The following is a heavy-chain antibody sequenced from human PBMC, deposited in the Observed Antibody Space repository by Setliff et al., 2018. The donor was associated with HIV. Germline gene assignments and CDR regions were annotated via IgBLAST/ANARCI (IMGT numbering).Heavy chain of an antibody. D-gene: IGHD4-17*01. Sequence: TSETLSLTCAVYGGSFSDYYWSWIRQPAGKGLEWIGRVSSRGDTNYNPSLKSRVTMSVDTSKNQFSLKLTSVTASDTAVYYCARAAAGNTGPFDLWGQGSPVTVSS. CDR2: VSSRGDT. J-gene: IGHJ4*02. CDR3: ARAAAGNTGPFDL. CDR1: GGSFSDYY. V-gene: IGHV4-59*10.